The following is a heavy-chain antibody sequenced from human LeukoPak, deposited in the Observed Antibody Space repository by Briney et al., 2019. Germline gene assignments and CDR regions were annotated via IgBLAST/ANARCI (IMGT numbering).Heavy chain of an antibody. CDR3: ARDRRPYCSGGSCYETH. CDR2: ITPIFGTA. Sequence: ASVKVSCKASGGTFSSYAISWVRQAPGQGLEWMGGITPIFGTANYAQKFQGRVTITADESTSTAYMELSSLRSEDTAVYYCARDRRPYCSGGSCYETHWGQGTLVTVSS. V-gene: IGHV1-69*13. J-gene: IGHJ4*02. D-gene: IGHD2-15*01. CDR1: GGTFSSYA.